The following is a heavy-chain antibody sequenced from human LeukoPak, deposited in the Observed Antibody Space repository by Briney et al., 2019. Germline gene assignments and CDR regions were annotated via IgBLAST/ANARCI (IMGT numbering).Heavy chain of an antibody. CDR1: GGSISSGGYY. CDR2: IYYSGST. V-gene: IGHV4-31*03. D-gene: IGHD2-15*01. Sequence: PSETLSLTCTVSGGSISSGGYYWSWIRQHPGKGLEWIGYIYYSGSTYYNPSLKSRVTISVDTSKNQFSLKLSSVTAADTAVYYCASSAATRSYYYYYMDVWGKGTTVTVSS. J-gene: IGHJ6*03. CDR3: ASSAATRSYYYYYMDV.